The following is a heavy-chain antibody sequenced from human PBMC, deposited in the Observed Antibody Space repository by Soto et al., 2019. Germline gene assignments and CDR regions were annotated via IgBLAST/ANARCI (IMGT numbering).Heavy chain of an antibody. J-gene: IGHJ6*02. V-gene: IGHV3-30*18. CDR3: AKDFGSGSYEDFYYGMDV. Sequence: QVQLVESGGGVVQPGRSLRLSCAASGFTFSSYGIHWVRQAPGRGLAWVAVMSYDGSIKYYADSVKGRFTISRDNSKNTLYLQMNSLRPEDTAVYYCAKDFGSGSYEDFYYGMDVWGQGTTVTVSS. CDR1: GFTFSSYG. D-gene: IGHD3-10*01. CDR2: MSYDGSIK.